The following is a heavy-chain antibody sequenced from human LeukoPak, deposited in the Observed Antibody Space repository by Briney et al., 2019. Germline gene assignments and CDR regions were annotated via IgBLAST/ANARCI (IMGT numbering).Heavy chain of an antibody. CDR2: IHHSGST. J-gene: IGHJ4*02. Sequence: SETLSLTCTVSGGSISSYYWSWIRQPPGKGLEWIGYIHHSGSTNYNPSLKSRVTISVDTSKNQFSLKLSSVTAADTAVYYCARGPYYDFWSGQRGLDYWGQGTLVTVSS. CDR3: ARGPYYDFWSGQRGLDY. D-gene: IGHD3-3*01. CDR1: GGSISSYY. V-gene: IGHV4-59*01.